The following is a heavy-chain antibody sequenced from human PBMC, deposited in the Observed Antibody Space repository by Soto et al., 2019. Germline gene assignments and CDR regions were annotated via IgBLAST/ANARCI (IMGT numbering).Heavy chain of an antibody. D-gene: IGHD3-10*02. V-gene: IGHV1-18*01. CDR1: GFTFNIYG. CDR2: ISAYNGNT. Sequence: QVQLVQSGAEVKKPGASVKVSCEASGFTFNIYGISWVRQAPGQGLEWVGWISAYNGNTHYAQKLHDRVTMTTDTSTSTAYMELRSLRPDDTAVYYCARFLNYFVSGVDFDIWGQGTLVTVSS. J-gene: IGHJ3*02. CDR3: ARFLNYFVSGVDFDI.